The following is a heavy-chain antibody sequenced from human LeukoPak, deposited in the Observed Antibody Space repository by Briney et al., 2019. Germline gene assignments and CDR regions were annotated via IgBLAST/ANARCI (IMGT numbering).Heavy chain of an antibody. CDR3: AREQTRYYDSSGWFDY. J-gene: IGHJ4*02. Sequence: GGSLRLSCAASGFTFSSYSMNWVRQAPGKGLEWVSFISSSSNYIYYADSVKGRFTISRDNAKNSLYLQMNSLRAGDTAVYYCAREQTRYYDSSGWFDYWGQGTLVTVSS. D-gene: IGHD3-22*01. CDR1: GFTFSSYS. CDR2: ISSSSNYI. V-gene: IGHV3-21*01.